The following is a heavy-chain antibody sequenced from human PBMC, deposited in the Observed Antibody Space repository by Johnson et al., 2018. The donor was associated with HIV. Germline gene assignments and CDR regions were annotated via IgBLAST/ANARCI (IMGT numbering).Heavy chain of an antibody. CDR3: AKASPTYYDSTVSYFHDPFDI. J-gene: IGHJ3*02. D-gene: IGHD3-22*01. V-gene: IGHV3-33*03. CDR2: IWYDGRNE. Sequence: QVQLVESGGGVVQPGRSPRLSCAASGFTFSSYGMHWVRQAPGRGLEWAACIWYDGRNERYADSVKGRFTISRDNSKNTLYLQMNSLRVEDTAVYYCAKASPTYYDSTVSYFHDPFDIWGQGTVVTVSS. CDR1: GFTFSSYG.